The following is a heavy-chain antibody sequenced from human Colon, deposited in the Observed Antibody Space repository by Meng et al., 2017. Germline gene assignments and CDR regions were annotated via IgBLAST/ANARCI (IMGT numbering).Heavy chain of an antibody. CDR1: GFTFSSYA. CDR2: ISYDGSNK. J-gene: IGHJ4*02. V-gene: IGHV3-30*04. CDR3: ARGDVLLWFGELVGFNY. Sequence: GGFLRLSCAAAGFTFSSYAMHWVRQAPGKGLEWVAVISYDGSNKYYADSVKGRFTISRDNSKNTLYLQMTSLRAEDTAVYYCARGDVLLWFGELVGFNYWGQGTLVTVSS. D-gene: IGHD3-10*01.